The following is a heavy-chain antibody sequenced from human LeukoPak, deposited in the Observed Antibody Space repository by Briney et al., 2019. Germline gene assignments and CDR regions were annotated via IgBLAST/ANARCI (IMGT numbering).Heavy chain of an antibody. V-gene: IGHV4-31*03. D-gene: IGHD3-10*01. Sequence: SETLSLTCTVSGGSISSGGYYWSWIRQHPGKGLEWTGYIYYSGSTYYNPSLKSRVTISVDRSKNQFSLKLSSVTAADTAVYYCARGSDYGSGSYIPDWGQGTLVTVSS. CDR2: IYYSGST. J-gene: IGHJ4*02. CDR1: GGSISSGGYY. CDR3: ARGSDYGSGSYIPD.